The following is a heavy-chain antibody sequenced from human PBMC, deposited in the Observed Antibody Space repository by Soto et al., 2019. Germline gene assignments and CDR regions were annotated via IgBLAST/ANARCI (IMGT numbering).Heavy chain of an antibody. CDR2: ISGSGGST. V-gene: IGHV3-23*01. D-gene: IGHD3-10*01. CDR3: AKALGGSGSYGRDYYYYYYMDV. J-gene: IGHJ6*03. Sequence: PGGSLRLSCAASGFTFSSYAMSWVRQAPGKGLEWVSAISGSGGSTYYADSVKGRFTISRDNSKNTLYLQMNSLRAEDTAVYYCAKALGGSGSYGRDYYYYYYMDVWGKGTTVTVSS. CDR1: GFTFSSYA.